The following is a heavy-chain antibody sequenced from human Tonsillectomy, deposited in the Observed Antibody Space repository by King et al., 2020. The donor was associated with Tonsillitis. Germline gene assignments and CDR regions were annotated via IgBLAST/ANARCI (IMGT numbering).Heavy chain of an antibody. CDR3: AKDPLGPHRFAN. CDR1: GFTFSTYA. Sequence: EVQLVESGGGLVQPGGSLRLSCVASGFTFSTYAMNWVRQAPEKGLEWVSTINESGGSTYYTDSVKGRFTISRDNSKNTLYLEMNRLRAEDTAIYYCAKDPLGPHRFANWGQGTLVTVSS. D-gene: IGHD7-27*01. CDR2: INESGGST. J-gene: IGHJ4*02. V-gene: IGHV3-23*04.